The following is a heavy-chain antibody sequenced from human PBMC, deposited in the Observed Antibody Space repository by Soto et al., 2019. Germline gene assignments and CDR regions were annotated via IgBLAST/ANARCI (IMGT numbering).Heavy chain of an antibody. V-gene: IGHV3-74*01. CDR2: IDGDESHT. CDR1: GFTFSSYW. Sequence: EVRLVESGGGLVQPGGSLRLSCAASGFTFSSYWIHWVRQAPGKGLVWVSCIDGDESHTSYADSVKGRFSISRDNAKNTAYLQMNSLRAEDTAVYYCARGGYYRYDAFHIWGQGTMVTVSS. CDR3: ARGGYYRYDAFHI. D-gene: IGHD3-22*01. J-gene: IGHJ3*02.